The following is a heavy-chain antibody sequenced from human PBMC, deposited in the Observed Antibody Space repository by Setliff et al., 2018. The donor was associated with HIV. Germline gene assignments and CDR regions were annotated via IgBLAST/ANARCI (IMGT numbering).Heavy chain of an antibody. Sequence: ASVKVSCKASGYTLAGYFMHWVRQAPGQGLEWMGWINTNSGDTNYAQKFQGRVTMTRDTSISTAYMELSRLRSDDTAVYYCARGPPGPHYYMDVWGKGTTVTVS. J-gene: IGHJ6*03. V-gene: IGHV1-2*02. CDR2: INTNSGDT. CDR1: GYTLAGYF. CDR3: ARGPPGPHYYMDV.